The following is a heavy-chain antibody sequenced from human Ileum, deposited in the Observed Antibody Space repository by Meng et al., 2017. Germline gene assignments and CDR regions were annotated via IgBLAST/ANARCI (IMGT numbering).Heavy chain of an antibody. J-gene: IGHJ4*02. CDR3: ARDRGGSYYFDY. D-gene: IGHD2-15*01. CDR1: GVSIRIGDYY. Sequence: QVQLQESGPGLLKPSQPLSLTFTVSGVSIRIGDYYWSWVRQPPGKGLEWIGYIYYSGSTYYNPSLKSRAIMSVDTSKNHFSLKLSSVTAADTAVYYCARDRGGSYYFDYWGQGTLVTVSS. CDR2: IYYSGST. V-gene: IGHV4-30-4*01.